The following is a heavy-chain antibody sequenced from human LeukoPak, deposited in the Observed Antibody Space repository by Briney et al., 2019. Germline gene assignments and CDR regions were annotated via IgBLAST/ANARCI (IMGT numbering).Heavy chain of an antibody. Sequence: GGSLRLSCAASGFTFSSYAMSWVRQAPGKGLEWVSAISGSGGSTYYAYSVKGRFTTSKDNSKNTLYLQMNSLRAEDTAVYYCARDPYSGTYGDTYYYYMDVWGKGTTVTISS. CDR2: ISGSGGST. CDR3: ARDPYSGTYGDTYYYYMDV. J-gene: IGHJ6*03. D-gene: IGHD1-26*01. V-gene: IGHV3-23*01. CDR1: GFTFSSYA.